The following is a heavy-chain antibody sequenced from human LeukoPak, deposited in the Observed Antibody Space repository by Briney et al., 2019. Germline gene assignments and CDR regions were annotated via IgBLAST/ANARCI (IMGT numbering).Heavy chain of an antibody. J-gene: IGHJ4*02. D-gene: IGHD6-13*01. CDR3: ARRHIAAAFVGY. CDR1: GGSISSYY. V-gene: IGHV4-34*01. CDR2: INHSGST. Sequence: SEILSLTCTVSGGSISSYYWSWIRQPPGKGLEWIGEINHSGSTNYNPSLKSRVTISVDTSKNQFSLKLSSVTAADTAVYYCARRHIAAAFVGYWGQGTLVTVSS.